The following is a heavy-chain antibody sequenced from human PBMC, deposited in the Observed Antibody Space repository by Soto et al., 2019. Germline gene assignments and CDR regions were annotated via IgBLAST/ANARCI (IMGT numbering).Heavy chain of an antibody. CDR3: ARNGGGLAY. CDR2: MKANSGNT. D-gene: IGHD2-8*01. CDR1: GYTFTSND. Sequence: QVQLVQSGAEVKKPGASVKVSCKASGYTFTSNDIIWVRQAPGQGLEWVGWMKANSGNTVYAQRFQGRVTMTRSTSINTSCMELNGLTSEYTAFYYCARNGGGLAYWGQGTLVTVSS. V-gene: IGHV1-8*01. J-gene: IGHJ4*02.